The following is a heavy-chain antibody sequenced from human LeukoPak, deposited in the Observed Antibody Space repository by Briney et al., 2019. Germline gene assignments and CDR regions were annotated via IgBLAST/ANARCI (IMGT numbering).Heavy chain of an antibody. CDR1: GFTFSSSA. CDR2: ISNNGGYT. J-gene: IGHJ6*02. V-gene: IGHV3-23*01. Sequence: PGGSLRLPCAASGFTFSSSAMSWVRQAPGKGLEWVSAISNNGGYTYYADSVQGRFTISRDNSKNTLYLQMNSLRAEDTAVYYCAKRSRRLTLVRGVPREDVWGQGTTVTVSS. D-gene: IGHD3-10*01. CDR3: AKRSRRLTLVRGVPREDV.